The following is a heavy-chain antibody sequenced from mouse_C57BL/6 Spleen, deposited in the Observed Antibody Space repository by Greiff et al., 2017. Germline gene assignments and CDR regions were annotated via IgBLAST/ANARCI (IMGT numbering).Heavy chain of an antibody. V-gene: IGHV5-4*01. D-gene: IGHD1-1*01. CDR3: ARGALGYYGSSYWYFDV. CDR1: GFTFSSYA. J-gene: IGHJ1*03. Sequence: EVQVVESGGGLVKPGGSLKLSCAASGFTFSSYAMSWVRQTPEKRLEWVATISDGGSYTYYPDNVKGRFTISRDNAKNNLYLQMSHLKSEDTAMYYCARGALGYYGSSYWYFDVWGTGTTVTVSS. CDR2: ISDGGSYT.